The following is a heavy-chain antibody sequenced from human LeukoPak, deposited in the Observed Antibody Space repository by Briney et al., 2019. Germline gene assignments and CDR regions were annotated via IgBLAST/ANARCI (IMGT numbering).Heavy chain of an antibody. D-gene: IGHD3-22*01. J-gene: IGHJ4*02. CDR3: AKVGDSSGSYYAPFLDY. CDR2: ISGSGGST. V-gene: IGHV3-23*01. Sequence: PGGSLRLSCTASGFTFGDYAMSWVRQAPGKGLEWVSVISGSGGSTYYADSVKGRFTISRDNSKNTLYLQMNSLRAEDTAVYYCAKVGDSSGSYYAPFLDYWGQGTLVTVSS. CDR1: GFTFGDYA.